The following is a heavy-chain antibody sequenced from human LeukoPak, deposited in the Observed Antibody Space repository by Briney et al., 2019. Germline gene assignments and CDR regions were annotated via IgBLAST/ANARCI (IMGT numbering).Heavy chain of an antibody. CDR2: INHSGST. CDR3: ARRNGFDDWFDP. V-gene: IGHV4-4*02. J-gene: IGHJ5*02. D-gene: IGHD3-10*01. Sequence: PSETLSLTCAVSGGSITSLNWWSWIRQPPGKGLEWIGEINHSGSTNYNPSLKSRVTISVDTSKIQFSLKLRSVTAADTAVYYCARRNGFDDWFDPWGQGTLVTVSS. CDR1: GGSITSLNW.